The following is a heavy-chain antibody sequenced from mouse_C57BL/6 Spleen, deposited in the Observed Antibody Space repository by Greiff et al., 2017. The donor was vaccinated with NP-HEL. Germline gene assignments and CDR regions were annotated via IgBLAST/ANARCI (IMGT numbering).Heavy chain of an antibody. CDR1: GYTFTDYN. CDR2: INPNNGGT. J-gene: IGHJ3*01. CDR3: AREEVYDGYYDAY. V-gene: IGHV1-22*01. D-gene: IGHD2-3*01. Sequence: EVQLQQSGPELVKPGASVKMSCKASGYTFTDYNMHWVKQSHGKSLEWIGYINPNNGGTSYNQKFKGKATLTVNKSSSTAYMELRSLTSEDSAVYYCAREEVYDGYYDAYWGQRTLVTVSA.